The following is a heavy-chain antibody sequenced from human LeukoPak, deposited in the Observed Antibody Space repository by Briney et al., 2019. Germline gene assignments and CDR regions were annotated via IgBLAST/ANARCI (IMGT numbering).Heavy chain of an antibody. V-gene: IGHV4-39*01. CDR1: GASIRSSSYY. CDR2: IFYSGST. J-gene: IGHJ4*02. D-gene: IGHD3-10*01. CDR3: ASTLTYYYGSGSYYIDC. Sequence: SETLSLTCTVPGASIRSSSYYWGGIRHPPGRGLEWMGSIFYSGSTYYNPSIKSRVTISVDTSKNQLSLKLRSVTAADTAVYYCASTLTYYYGSGSYYIDCWGQGTLVTVSS.